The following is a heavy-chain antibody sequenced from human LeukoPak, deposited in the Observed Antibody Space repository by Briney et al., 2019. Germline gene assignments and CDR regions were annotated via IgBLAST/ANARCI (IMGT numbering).Heavy chain of an antibody. J-gene: IGHJ4*02. D-gene: IGHD3-3*01. V-gene: IGHV3-74*01. CDR1: GFTFSSYR. CDR2: INSDGSST. Sequence: TGGSLRLSCAASGFTFSSYRMHWVRQAPGKGLVWVSRINSDGSSTNYADSVKGRFTISRDNAKNTLYLQMNSLRAEDTAVYYCARDYDFWSGYPSYFDYWGQGTLVTVSS. CDR3: ARDYDFWSGYPSYFDY.